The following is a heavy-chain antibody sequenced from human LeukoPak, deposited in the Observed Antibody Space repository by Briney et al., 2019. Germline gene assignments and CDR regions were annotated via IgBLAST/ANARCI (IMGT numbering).Heavy chain of an antibody. J-gene: IGHJ4*02. CDR2: INHSGST. CDR3: ASTFGYCSSTSRGRLDY. D-gene: IGHD2-2*01. Sequence: SETLSLTCAVYGGSFSGYYWSWIRQPPGKGLEWIGEINHSGSTNYNPSLKSRVTISVDTSKNQFSLKLSSVTAADTAVYYCASTFGYCSSTSRGRLDYWGQGTLVTVSS. CDR1: GGSFSGYY. V-gene: IGHV4-34*01.